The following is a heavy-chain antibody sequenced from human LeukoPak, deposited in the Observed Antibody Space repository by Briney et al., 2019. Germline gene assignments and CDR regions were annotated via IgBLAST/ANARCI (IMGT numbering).Heavy chain of an antibody. Sequence: GASVKVSCKASGYTFTRYYMHWVRKAPGQGLAGMGIINPSGGSTTYAQKFQGRVTMTRDTSTSTVYMELSSLRSEDTAVYYCARARTGDLDYWGQGTLVTVSS. D-gene: IGHD7-27*01. CDR1: GYTFTRYY. CDR3: ARARTGDLDY. CDR2: INPSGGST. V-gene: IGHV1-46*01. J-gene: IGHJ4*02.